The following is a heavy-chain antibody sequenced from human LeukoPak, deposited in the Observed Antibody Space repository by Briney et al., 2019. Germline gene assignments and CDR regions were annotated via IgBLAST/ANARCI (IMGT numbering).Heavy chain of an antibody. V-gene: IGHV1-18*01. CDR1: GGTFSSYA. J-gene: IGHJ4*02. CDR2: ISAYNGNT. D-gene: IGHD4-17*01. CDR3: ARDPVKGSQFDY. Sequence: ASVKVSCKASGGTFSSYAISWVRQAPGQGLEWMGWISAYNGNTNYAQRLQGRVTMTTDTSTSTAYMELRSLRSDDTAVYYCARDPVKGSQFDYWGQGTLVTVSS.